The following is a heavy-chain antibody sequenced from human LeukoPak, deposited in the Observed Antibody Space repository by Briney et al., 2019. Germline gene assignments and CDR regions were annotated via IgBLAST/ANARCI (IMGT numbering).Heavy chain of an antibody. CDR1: GFTFNNYV. CDR3: AKAGRPQAVAGWIDY. Sequence: KTGGSLRLSCAAPGFTFNNYVMSWVRQAPGKGLEWVSAMGGGGTTYYADYVKGRFTISRDTSKNTLYLQMNSLRAEDTAIYYCAKAGRPQAVAGWIDYWGQGTLVTVSS. CDR2: MGGGGTT. D-gene: IGHD6-19*01. J-gene: IGHJ4*02. V-gene: IGHV3-23*01.